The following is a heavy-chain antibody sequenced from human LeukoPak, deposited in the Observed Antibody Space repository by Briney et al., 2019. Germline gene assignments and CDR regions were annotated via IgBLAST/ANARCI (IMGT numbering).Heavy chain of an antibody. J-gene: IGHJ6*04. D-gene: IGHD3-9*01. CDR2: IYDSGNT. CDR1: GGSISRSSNW. CDR3: AKDEVRYFDWSHHYYYGMDV. Sequence: SETLSLTCTVSGGSISRSSNWWGWVRQPPGKGLEWIGTIYDSGNTFYNPSLTSRVTISLDTSRNQFSLRLSSVTAADTAVYYCAKDEVRYFDWSHHYYYGMDVWGKGTTVTVSS. V-gene: IGHV4-39*07.